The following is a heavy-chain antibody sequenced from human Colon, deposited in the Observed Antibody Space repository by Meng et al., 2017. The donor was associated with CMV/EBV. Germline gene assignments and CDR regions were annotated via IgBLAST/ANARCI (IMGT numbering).Heavy chain of an antibody. CDR2: IYFSGAT. V-gene: IGHV4-39*07. J-gene: IGHJ5*01. CDR3: ARASFSPPIVGALGS. CDR1: GGSITDSYDY. D-gene: IGHD1-26*01. Sequence: SETLSLTCTVSGGSITDSYDYWAWIRQSPGKGLEWITEIYFSGATHYNPSLKSRVTTSVDTSKNQFSLRVNSVTAADTAVYYCARASFSPPIVGALGSWGQGTLVTVSS.